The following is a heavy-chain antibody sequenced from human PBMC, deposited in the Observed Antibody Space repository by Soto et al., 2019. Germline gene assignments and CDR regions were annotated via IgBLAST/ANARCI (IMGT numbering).Heavy chain of an antibody. CDR1: GYTFTSYG. Sequence: ASVKVSCKASGYTFTSYGISWVRQAPGQGLEWMGWISAYNGNTNYAQKLQGRVTLTPDTSTSTAYMELRSLRSDDTAVYYCARETTTVAGSWPLDYWGQGTLVTVSS. CDR3: ARETTTVAGSWPLDY. D-gene: IGHD6-19*01. J-gene: IGHJ4*02. V-gene: IGHV1-18*01. CDR2: ISAYNGNT.